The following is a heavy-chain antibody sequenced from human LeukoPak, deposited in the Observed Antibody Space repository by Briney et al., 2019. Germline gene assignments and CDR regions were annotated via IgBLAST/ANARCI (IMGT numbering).Heavy chain of an antibody. D-gene: IGHD5-24*01. J-gene: IGHJ2*01. CDR1: GFNFDDYA. V-gene: IGHV3-9*01. Sequence: GRSPRLSCAVSGFNFDDYAMHWVRQAPGRGLEWVSGINWKTGNGIYADSVKGRFTISRDNAKNSLYLQMSSLRAEDTALYYCTRRAARWQFDLWGRGTLLTVSS. CDR3: TRRAARWQFDL. CDR2: INWKTGNG.